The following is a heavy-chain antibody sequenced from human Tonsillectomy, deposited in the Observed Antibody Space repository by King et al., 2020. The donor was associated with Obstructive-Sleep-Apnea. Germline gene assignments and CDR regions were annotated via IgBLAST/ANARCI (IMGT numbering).Heavy chain of an antibody. CDR1: GFTFSSYA. Sequence: VLLVESGGGVVQPGRSLRLSCAASGFTFSSYAMHWVRQAPGKGLEWVAVISYDGSNKYYADSVKGRFTISRDNSKNTLYLQMNSLRAEDTAVYYCARDLYIVVVVAATQPGQDYYGMDVWGQGTTVTVSS. V-gene: IGHV3-30-3*01. CDR3: ARDLYIVVVVAATQPGQDYYGMDV. CDR2: ISYDGSNK. J-gene: IGHJ6*02. D-gene: IGHD2-15*01.